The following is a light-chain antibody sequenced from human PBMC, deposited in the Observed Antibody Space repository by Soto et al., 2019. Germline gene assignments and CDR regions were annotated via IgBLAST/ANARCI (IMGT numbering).Light chain of an antibody. CDR1: QSVSKNY. V-gene: IGKV3-20*01. CDR2: CAS. Sequence: EIVMTQSPATLSVSPGERVTLSCRARQSVSKNYLAWYQQKPGQAPRLLIYCASNRATGIPDRFCGSGSGTDFTLTISRLEPEDFAVYYCQQYGSSGTFGQGTKV. J-gene: IGKJ1*01. CDR3: QQYGSSGT.